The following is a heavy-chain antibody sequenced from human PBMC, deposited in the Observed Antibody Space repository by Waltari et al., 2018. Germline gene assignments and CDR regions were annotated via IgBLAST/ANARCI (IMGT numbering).Heavy chain of an antibody. CDR3: ARVRGSLPPIWNWFDP. CDR2: MNAGNGNR. J-gene: IGHJ5*02. V-gene: IGHV1-8*03. CDR1: GYTFTSYD. Sequence: QVQLVQSGAEVKKPGASVKVSCKASGYTFTSYDINWVRQATGQGLEWMGWMNAGNGNRNNSRKSQVRVTITRNTAASTAYMELSSLRSEDTAVYYWARVRGSLPPIWNWFDPWGQGTLVTVSS. D-gene: IGHD1-26*01.